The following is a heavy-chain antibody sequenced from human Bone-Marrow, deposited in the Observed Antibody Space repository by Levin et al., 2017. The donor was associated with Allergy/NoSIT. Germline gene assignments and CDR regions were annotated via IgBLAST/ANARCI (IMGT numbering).Heavy chain of an antibody. CDR1: GFTFSSYS. CDR2: ISSSSSTI. J-gene: IGHJ6*03. CDR3: ARDLGGSSSWPEWNYYMDV. D-gene: IGHD6-13*01. V-gene: IGHV3-48*01. Sequence: GGSLRLSCAASGFTFSSYSMNWVRQAPGKGLEWVSYISSSSSTIYYADSVKGRFTISRDNAKNSLYLQMNSLRAEDTAVYYCARDLGGSSSWPEWNYYMDVWGKGTTVTVSS.